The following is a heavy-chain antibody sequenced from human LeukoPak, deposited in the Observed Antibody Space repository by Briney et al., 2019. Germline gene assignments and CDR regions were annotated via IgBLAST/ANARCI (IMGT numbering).Heavy chain of an antibody. Sequence: SETLSLTCTVSGGSISRYCWSWIRQPPGKGLEWIGYIHYSGSTNYNPSLKSRVTISVDTSKNQFSLKLSSVTAADTAVYYCARLVGATTPLDIWGQGTMVTVSS. D-gene: IGHD1-26*01. CDR2: IHYSGST. CDR1: GGSISRYC. V-gene: IGHV4-59*08. CDR3: ARLVGATTPLDI. J-gene: IGHJ3*02.